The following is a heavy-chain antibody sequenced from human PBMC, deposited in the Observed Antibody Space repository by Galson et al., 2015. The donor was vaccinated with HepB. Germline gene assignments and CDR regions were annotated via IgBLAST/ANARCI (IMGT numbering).Heavy chain of an antibody. CDR1: EFSISSYT. Sequence: YQSLSCAASEFSISSYTMTWVRQAPGKGLEWVSSISSSSSFIYYADSVKGRFTISRDNAENSLYLQMNSLRVEDTAVYYCARELGIVSYYYGMDVWGQGTTVTVSS. V-gene: IGHV3-21*01. D-gene: IGHD7-27*01. CDR2: ISSSSSFI. CDR3: ARELGIVSYYYGMDV. J-gene: IGHJ6*02.